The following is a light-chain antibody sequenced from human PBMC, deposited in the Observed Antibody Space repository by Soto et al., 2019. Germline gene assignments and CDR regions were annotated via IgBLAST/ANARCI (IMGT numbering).Light chain of an antibody. Sequence: QAVVTQPPSVSGAPGQRVTISCTGSSSNIGAGYDVHWYQQLPGTAPKLLIYGNSNRPSGVPDRFSGSKSGTSASLAITGLQAEYEADYYCQSYDSSLSGSEVFGTGTKLTVL. CDR1: SSNIGAGYD. CDR2: GNS. CDR3: QSYDSSLSGSEV. J-gene: IGLJ1*01. V-gene: IGLV1-40*01.